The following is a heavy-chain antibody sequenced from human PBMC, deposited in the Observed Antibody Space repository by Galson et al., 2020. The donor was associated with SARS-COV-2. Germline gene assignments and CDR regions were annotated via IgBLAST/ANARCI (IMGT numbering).Heavy chain of an antibody. CDR1: GFTFGDYK. CDR2: ISTTSGYI. Sequence: GGSLRLSCAASGFTFGDYKMYSVRQAPDRRLEWVSFISTTSGYITYGDSVKGRFTVSRDNAKNSLYLQMNSLRAEDTAIYYCVRSLPADNTAGLDYWGQGTLVTVSS. V-gene: IGHV3-21*01. D-gene: IGHD2-15*01. CDR3: VRSLPADNTAGLDY. J-gene: IGHJ4*02.